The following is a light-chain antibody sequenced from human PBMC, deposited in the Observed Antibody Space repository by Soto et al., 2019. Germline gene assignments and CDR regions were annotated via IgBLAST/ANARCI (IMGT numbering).Light chain of an antibody. CDR1: SSDVGGYNS. Sequence: QSALTQPASVSGSPGQSITISCTGTSSDVGGYNSVSWYRQDPGKAPKLMIYDVTNRPSGVSNRFSGSKSGNTAPLTISGLQAEDEADYYCSSFTSNITYVFGTGTKGTVL. CDR3: SSFTSNITYV. CDR2: DVT. V-gene: IGLV2-14*01. J-gene: IGLJ1*01.